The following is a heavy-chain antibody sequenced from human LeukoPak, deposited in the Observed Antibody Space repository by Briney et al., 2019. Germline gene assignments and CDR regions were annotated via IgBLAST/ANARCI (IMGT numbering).Heavy chain of an antibody. D-gene: IGHD2-15*01. J-gene: IGHJ4*02. CDR2: IYYSGST. CDR3: ARDYCSRSSCYWIDY. CDR1: GGSISSGDYY. Sequence: PSQTLSLACTDSGGSISSGDYYWSGIRQPPGKGVEGIGYIYYSGSTYYNPSLKSRVTISVDTSKNQFSLKLSSVTAADTAVYYCARDYCSRSSCYWIDYWGQGTLVTVSS. V-gene: IGHV4-30-4*01.